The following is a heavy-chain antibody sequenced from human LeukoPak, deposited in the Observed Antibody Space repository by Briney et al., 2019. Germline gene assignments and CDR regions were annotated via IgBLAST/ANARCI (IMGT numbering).Heavy chain of an antibody. D-gene: IGHD2-15*01. Sequence: GRSLRLSCAASGFTFSSYGMHWVRQAPGKGLEWVAVIWYDGSNKYYADSVKGRFTISRDNSKNTLYLQMNSLRAEDTAVYYCARDYCSGGSCYDFDYWSQGTLVTVSS. CDR1: GFTFSSYG. CDR3: ARDYCSGGSCYDFDY. J-gene: IGHJ4*02. V-gene: IGHV3-33*01. CDR2: IWYDGSNK.